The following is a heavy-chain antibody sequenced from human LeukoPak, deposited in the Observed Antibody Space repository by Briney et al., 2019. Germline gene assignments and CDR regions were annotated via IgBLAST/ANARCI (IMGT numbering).Heavy chain of an antibody. D-gene: IGHD2-2*02. CDR2: IGHTGSIT. V-gene: IGHV3-48*01. Sequence: GGSLRLSCAGSGFTFSSYSMNWVRHAPGKGLEWVSYIGHTGSITDYADSVKGRFTISGDNSKNTLYLQMNSLRAEDTAVYYCAKDMGPIVVPAAIPNDYWGQGTLVTVSS. J-gene: IGHJ4*02. CDR1: GFTFSSYS. CDR3: AKDMGPIVVPAAIPNDY.